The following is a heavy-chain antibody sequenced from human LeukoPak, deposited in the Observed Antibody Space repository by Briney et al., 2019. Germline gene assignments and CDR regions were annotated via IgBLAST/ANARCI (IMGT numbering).Heavy chain of an antibody. D-gene: IGHD5-12*01. CDR2: ISGSGGST. Sequence: GGSLRLSCAASGFTFSDYYMSWVRQAPGKGLEWVSAISGSGGSTNYADSVKGRFTISRDNAKNTLYLQMNSLRAEDTAVYYCARGYSGYFYYWGQGTLVTVSS. CDR1: GFTFSDYY. V-gene: IGHV3-23*01. J-gene: IGHJ4*02. CDR3: ARGYSGYFYY.